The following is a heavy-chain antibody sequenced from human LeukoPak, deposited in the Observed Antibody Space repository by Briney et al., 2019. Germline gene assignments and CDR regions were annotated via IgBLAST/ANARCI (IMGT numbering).Heavy chain of an antibody. CDR3: ARDITYLSKNWFDP. CDR1: GFTFSSYA. D-gene: IGHD2/OR15-2a*01. J-gene: IGHJ5*02. Sequence: GGSLRLSCAASGFTFSSYAMHWVRQAPGKGLEWVSSISDSSSFIYYADSVRGRFTISRDNAKNSLYLQMNSLRAEDTAVYYCARDITYLSKNWFDPWGQGTLVTVSS. CDR2: ISDSSSFI. V-gene: IGHV3-21*01.